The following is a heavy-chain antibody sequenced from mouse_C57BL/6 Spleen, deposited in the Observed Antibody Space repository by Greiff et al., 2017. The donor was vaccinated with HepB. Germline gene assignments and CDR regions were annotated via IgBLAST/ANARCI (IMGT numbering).Heavy chain of an antibody. D-gene: IGHD1-1*01. CDR3: ARHFITTVVATRYFDV. Sequence: EVHLVESGGDLVKPGGSLKLSCAASGFTFSSYGMSWVRQTPDKRLEWVATISSGGSYTYYPDSVKGRFTISRDNAKNTLYLQMSSLKSEDTAMYYCARHFITTVVATRYFDVWGTGTTVTVSS. J-gene: IGHJ1*03. CDR1: GFTFSSYG. CDR2: ISSGGSYT. V-gene: IGHV5-6*01.